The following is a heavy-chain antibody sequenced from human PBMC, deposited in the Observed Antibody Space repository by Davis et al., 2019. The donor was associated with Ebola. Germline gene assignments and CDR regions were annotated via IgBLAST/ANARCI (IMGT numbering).Heavy chain of an antibody. CDR2: IYYSGST. V-gene: IGHV4-59*08. D-gene: IGHD3-3*01. Sequence: SETLSLTCTVPGGPISSYYWSWIRQPPGKGLEWIGYIYYSGSTNYNPSLKSRVTISVDTSKNQFSLKLSSVTAADTAVYYCARSNFWSGFDYWGQGTLVTVSS. J-gene: IGHJ4*02. CDR1: GGPISSYY. CDR3: ARSNFWSGFDY.